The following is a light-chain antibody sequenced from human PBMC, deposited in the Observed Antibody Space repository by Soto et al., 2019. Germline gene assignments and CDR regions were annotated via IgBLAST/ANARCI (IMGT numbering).Light chain of an antibody. CDR3: QQYYSSPPT. CDR2: WAS. Sequence: DLLMTPSPDSLAVSLGERATINCKSSQSVLYSPNNKNYLAWYQQKPGQPPKLLIYWASTRESGVPDRFSGSGSGTDFTLTISSLQAEDVAVYYCQQYYSSPPTFGQGTRLEIK. J-gene: IGKJ5*01. V-gene: IGKV4-1*01. CDR1: QSVLYSPNNKNY.